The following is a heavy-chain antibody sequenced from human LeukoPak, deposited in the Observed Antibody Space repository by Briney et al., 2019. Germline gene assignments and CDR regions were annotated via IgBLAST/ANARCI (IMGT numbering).Heavy chain of an antibody. Sequence: PGGSLRLSCAASGFTFNSYWMHWVRQAPGKGLVWVSRIDTDGSRPNYPDSVKGRFTISRDNAKNTLYLQMNSLRAEDTAVYYCARDLLRGGAYWGQGTLVTVSS. J-gene: IGHJ4*02. CDR3: ARDLLRGGAY. CDR1: GFTFNSYW. CDR2: IDTDGSRP. V-gene: IGHV3-74*01. D-gene: IGHD1-26*01.